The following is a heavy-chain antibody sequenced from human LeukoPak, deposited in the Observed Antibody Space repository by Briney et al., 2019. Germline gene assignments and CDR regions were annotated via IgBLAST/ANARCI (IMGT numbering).Heavy chain of an antibody. CDR1: GITVSSNY. D-gene: IGHD2-15*01. J-gene: IGHJ3*01. CDR2: IYSGGNT. Sequence: GGSRRLSCVASGITVSSNYMSWVRQAPEKGLEWVSVIYSGGNTDYADSVKGRFTFSRDNFKNTLYLQMNSLRAEDTAVYYCARFSIVGAFDFWGRGTMVTVSS. CDR3: ARFSIVGAFDF. V-gene: IGHV3-66*01.